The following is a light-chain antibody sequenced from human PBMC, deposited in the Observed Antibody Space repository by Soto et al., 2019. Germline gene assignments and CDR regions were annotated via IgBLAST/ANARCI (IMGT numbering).Light chain of an antibody. J-gene: IGKJ2*01. CDR2: AAS. V-gene: IGKV1-39*01. Sequence: DIQMTQSPSSLSASVGDRVTITCRASQNISSYLNWYQQKPGKAPKLLIYAASSLQSGVPSRFSGSRSGTDFTLTISSLQPEDFATYYCQRSYSTPTFGQGTKLEIK. CDR3: QRSYSTPT. CDR1: QNISSY.